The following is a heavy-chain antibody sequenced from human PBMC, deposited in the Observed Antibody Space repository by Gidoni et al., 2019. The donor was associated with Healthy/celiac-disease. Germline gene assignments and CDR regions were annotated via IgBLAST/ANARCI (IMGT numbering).Heavy chain of an antibody. J-gene: IGHJ4*02. D-gene: IGHD1-26*01. CDR2: IDPSDSYT. V-gene: IGHV5-10-1*01. CDR3: AHHSSGSYTTLPPGY. Sequence: ISWVRQMHGKVLEWMGRIDPSDSYTNYSPSFQGHVTISADKSISTAYLQWSSLKASDTAMYYCAHHSSGSYTTLPPGYWGQGTLVTVSS.